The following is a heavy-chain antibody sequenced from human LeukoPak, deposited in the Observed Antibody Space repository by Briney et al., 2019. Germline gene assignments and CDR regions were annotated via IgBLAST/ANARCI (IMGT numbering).Heavy chain of an antibody. V-gene: IGHV3-23*01. J-gene: IGHJ4*02. D-gene: IGHD2-15*01. CDR2: ISGSGGST. CDR3: AKDGYCSGGSCYPY. Sequence: GGSLRLSCAASGFTFSSYAMSWVRQAPGKGLEWVSAISGSGGSTYYADSVKGRFTISRDNSKDTLYLQMNSLRAEDTAVYYCAKDGYCSGGSCYPYWGQGTLVTVSS. CDR1: GFTFSSYA.